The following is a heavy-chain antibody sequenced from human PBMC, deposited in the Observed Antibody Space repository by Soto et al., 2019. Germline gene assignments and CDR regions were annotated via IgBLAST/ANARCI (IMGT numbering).Heavy chain of an antibody. CDR1: GYTFTSCY. CDR2: INPSGGST. V-gene: IGHV1-46*01. D-gene: IGHD1-26*01. J-gene: IGHJ6*02. Sequence: GASVKLSCEASGYTFTSCYMHWVRQATRQGLEWMGIINPSGGSTSYAQKFQGRVTMTRDTSTSTVYMELSSLRSEDTAVYYCARDVYYPTLSARAHYGMDVWGQGTTVTVSS. CDR3: ARDVYYPTLSARAHYGMDV.